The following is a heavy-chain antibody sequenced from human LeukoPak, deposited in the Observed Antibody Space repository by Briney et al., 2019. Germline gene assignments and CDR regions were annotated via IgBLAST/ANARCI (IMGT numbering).Heavy chain of an antibody. V-gene: IGHV3-21*01. J-gene: IGHJ2*01. Sequence: PGGSLRLSCAASEFTFSSYAMTWVRQAPGKGLEWVSAISGSGGNTYYADSVKGRFTISRDNAKNSLYLQMNSLRAEDTAVYYCARDQRCTNGVCYGWYFDLWGRGTLVTVSS. CDR1: EFTFSSYA. CDR2: ISGSGGNT. D-gene: IGHD2-8*01. CDR3: ARDQRCTNGVCYGWYFDL.